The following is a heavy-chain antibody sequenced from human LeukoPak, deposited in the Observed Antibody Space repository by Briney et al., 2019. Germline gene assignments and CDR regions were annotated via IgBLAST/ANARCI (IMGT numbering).Heavy chain of an antibody. D-gene: IGHD5-18*01. V-gene: IGHV3-21*01. Sequence: LGRSLRLSCAASGFTFSSYAMNWVRQAPGKGLEWVSSISSSSSYIYYADSVKGRFTISRDNAKNSLYLQMNSLRAEDTAVYYCAREDVDTAMVTSNNWFDPWGQGTLVTVSS. J-gene: IGHJ5*02. CDR2: ISSSSSYI. CDR3: AREDVDTAMVTSNNWFDP. CDR1: GFTFSSYA.